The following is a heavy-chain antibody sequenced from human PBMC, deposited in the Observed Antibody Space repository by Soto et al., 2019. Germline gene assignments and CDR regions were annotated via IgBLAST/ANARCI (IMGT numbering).Heavy chain of an antibody. V-gene: IGHV1-18*01. CDR3: ATTVTTSYYFDY. D-gene: IGHD4-17*01. Sequence: ASVKVSCKASGSTFTSYGISWVRQAPGQGLEWMGWISAYNGNTNYAQKLQGRVTMTTDTSTSTAYMELRSLRSDDTAVYYCATTVTTSYYFDYWGQGTLVTVSS. CDR1: GSTFTSYG. J-gene: IGHJ4*02. CDR2: ISAYNGNT.